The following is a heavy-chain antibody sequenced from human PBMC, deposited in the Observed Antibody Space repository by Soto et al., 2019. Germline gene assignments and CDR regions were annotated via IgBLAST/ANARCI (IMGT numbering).Heavy chain of an antibody. D-gene: IGHD6-19*01. V-gene: IGHV4-59*01. Sequence: QVQLQESGPGLVKPSETLSLTCTVSGDSISSLYWSWIRQPQGKGLEWIGYIYYSGSINYNPSLKSRVTISVAPSKNQFSLRLSSVTAADTAVYYCAKSLWDTSGWKTDYWGQGTLVTVSS. CDR1: GDSISSLY. CDR3: AKSLWDTSGWKTDY. J-gene: IGHJ4*02. CDR2: IYYSGSI.